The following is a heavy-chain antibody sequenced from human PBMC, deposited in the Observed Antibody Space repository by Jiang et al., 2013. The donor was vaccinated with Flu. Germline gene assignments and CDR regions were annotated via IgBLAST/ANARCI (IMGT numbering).Heavy chain of an antibody. D-gene: IGHD4-17*01. J-gene: IGHJ5*02. CDR3: ARFGYGDFVDWFDP. CDR2: VYWHDVE. CDR1: GFSLTTSGVG. Sequence: PTQTLTLTCTFSGFSLTTSGVGXGWIRQPPGKALEWLAVVYWHDVERYSPSLKSRVTIAKDTSKNQVVLTMTNMDPVDTATYYCARFGYGDFVDWFDPWGQGTLVTVSS. V-gene: IGHV2-5*01.